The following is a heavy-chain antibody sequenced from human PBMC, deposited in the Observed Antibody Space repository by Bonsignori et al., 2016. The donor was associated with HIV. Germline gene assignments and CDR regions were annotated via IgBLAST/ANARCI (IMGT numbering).Heavy chain of an antibody. J-gene: IGHJ4*02. CDR2: IKQDGSEK. CDR3: ARKGREERTVPNY. D-gene: IGHD4-11*01. Sequence: VRQAPGKGLEWVANIKQDGSEKYYVDSVKGRFTISRDNAKNSLYLQMNSLRAEDTAVYYCARKGREERTVPNYWGQGTLVTVSS. V-gene: IGHV3-7*01.